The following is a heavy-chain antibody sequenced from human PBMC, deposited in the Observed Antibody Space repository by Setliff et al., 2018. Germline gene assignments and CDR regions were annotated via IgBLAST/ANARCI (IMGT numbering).Heavy chain of an antibody. J-gene: IGHJ6*03. CDR3: AREQCRDSPGYYYRDV. V-gene: IGHV4-4*07. CDR1: GGSISSYY. Sequence: SETLSLTCTVSGGSISSYYWSWIRQPAGKGLEWIGHIYIGGSANYNPSLKSRVAMSIDTSKNQFSLKLNSVPAADMAVYYCAREQCRDSPGYYYRDVWARGTTVTVSS. D-gene: IGHD6-19*01. CDR2: IYIGGSA.